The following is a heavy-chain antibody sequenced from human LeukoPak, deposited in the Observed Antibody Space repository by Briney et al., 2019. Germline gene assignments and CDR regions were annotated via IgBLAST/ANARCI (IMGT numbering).Heavy chain of an antibody. V-gene: IGHV4-59*01. CDR1: GGSISGYY. CDR2: IYYSGST. J-gene: IGHJ4*02. Sequence: SETLSLTCTVSGGSISGYYWSWIRQPPGKGLEWIGYIYYSGSTNYIPSLKSRVTISVDTSKNQFSLKLSSVTAADTAVYYCASGFGRQLAPDYWGQGTLVTVSS. D-gene: IGHD6-6*01. CDR3: ASGFGRQLAPDY.